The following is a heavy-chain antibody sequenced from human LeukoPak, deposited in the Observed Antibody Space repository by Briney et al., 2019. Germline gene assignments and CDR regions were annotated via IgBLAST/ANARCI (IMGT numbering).Heavy chain of an antibody. CDR2: ISSSSSYI. CDR3: ARNTRVVRGVIMYFDY. D-gene: IGHD3-10*01. CDR1: GFTFSSYS. V-gene: IGHV3-21*01. J-gene: IGHJ4*02. Sequence: PGGSLRLSCAASGFTFSSYSMNWVRQAPGKGLEWVSSISSSSSYIYYADSVKGRFTISRDNAKNSLYLQMNSLRAEDTAVYYCARNTRVVRGVIMYFDYWSQGTLVTVSS.